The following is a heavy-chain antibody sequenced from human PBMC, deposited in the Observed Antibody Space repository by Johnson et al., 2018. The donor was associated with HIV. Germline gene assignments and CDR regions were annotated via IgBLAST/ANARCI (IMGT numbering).Heavy chain of an antibody. J-gene: IGHJ3*02. D-gene: IGHD1-26*01. CDR3: ARGGGTYAFDI. Sequence: QVQLVESGGGVVQPGRSLRLSCAASGFTFSSYAMHWVRQAPGKGLEWVAVISYDGSNKYYVDSVKGRFTISRDKSKNTLYLQMNSLRAEDTAVYYCARGGGTYAFDIWGQGTMVTVSS. CDR2: ISYDGSNK. V-gene: IGHV3-30*14. CDR1: GFTFSSYA.